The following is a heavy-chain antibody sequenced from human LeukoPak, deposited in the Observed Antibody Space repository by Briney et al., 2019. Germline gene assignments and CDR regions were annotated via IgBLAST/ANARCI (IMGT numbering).Heavy chain of an antibody. J-gene: IGHJ4*02. CDR3: AKEKGYSYGYWYFDY. CDR1: GFTFSSYG. V-gene: IGHV3-30*18. D-gene: IGHD5-18*01. Sequence: EGSLRLSCAASGFTFSSYGMHWVRQAPGKGLEWVAVISYDGSNKYYADSVKGRFTISRDNSKNTLYLQMNSLRAEDTAVYYCAKEKGYSYGYWYFDYWGQGTLVTVSS. CDR2: ISYDGSNK.